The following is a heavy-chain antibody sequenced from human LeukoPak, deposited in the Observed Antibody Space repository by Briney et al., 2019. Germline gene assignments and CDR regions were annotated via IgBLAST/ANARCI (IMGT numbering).Heavy chain of an antibody. V-gene: IGHV3-74*01. D-gene: IGHD4-23*01. CDR3: ARSTVVTIPFDY. CDR2: INTDGSNT. J-gene: IGHJ4*02. CDR1: GFTFSSYW. Sequence: GGSLRLSCAASGFTFSSYWMPWVRQAPGKGLVWVSRINTDGSNTNYADSVKGRFTISRDNAKNTLYLQMNSLRAEDTAVYYCARSTVVTIPFDYWGQGTLVTVSS.